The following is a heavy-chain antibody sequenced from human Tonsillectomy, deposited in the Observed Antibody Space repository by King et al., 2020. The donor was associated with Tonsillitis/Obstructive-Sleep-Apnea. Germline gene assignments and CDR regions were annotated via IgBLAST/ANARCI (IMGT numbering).Heavy chain of an antibody. CDR3: ARSRGAIRDYFDS. Sequence: QLVQSGAEVKKPGESLRISCEGSGYTFTNYWIGWVRQMPGKGLEWMGIIYPGDSDTRYSPSFQGQVTISADKSISTAYLQWSSLKASDTAMYYCARSRGAIRDYFDSWGQGTLVTVSS. V-gene: IGHV5-51*03. CDR2: IYPGDSDT. D-gene: IGHD3-10*01. J-gene: IGHJ4*02. CDR1: GYTFTNYW.